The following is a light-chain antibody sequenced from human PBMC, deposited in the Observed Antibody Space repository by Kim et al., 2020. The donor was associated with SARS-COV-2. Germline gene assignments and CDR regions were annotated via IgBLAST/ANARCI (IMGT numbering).Light chain of an antibody. J-gene: IGLJ2*01. V-gene: IGLV3-1*01. CDR2: QDS. CDR1: KLGDKY. Sequence: VSPGQTASITWCGDKLGDKYACWYQQKPGQSPVLVIYQDSKRPSGIPERFSGSNSGNTATLTISGTQAMDEADYYCQAWDSSTVVFGGGTQLTVL. CDR3: QAWDSSTVV.